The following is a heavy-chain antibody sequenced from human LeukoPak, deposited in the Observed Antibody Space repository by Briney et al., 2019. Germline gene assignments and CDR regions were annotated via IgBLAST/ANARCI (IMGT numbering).Heavy chain of an antibody. CDR3: ARDSDFWSGYSGTYFDY. D-gene: IGHD3-3*01. CDR2: INWNGGST. Sequence: GGSLRLSCAASGFTFDDYGMSWVRQAPGKGLEWVSGINWNGGSTGYADSVKGRFTISRDNAKNSLYLQMNSLRAEDTALYYCARDSDFWSGYSGTYFDYWGQGTLVTVSS. V-gene: IGHV3-20*04. J-gene: IGHJ4*02. CDR1: GFTFDDYG.